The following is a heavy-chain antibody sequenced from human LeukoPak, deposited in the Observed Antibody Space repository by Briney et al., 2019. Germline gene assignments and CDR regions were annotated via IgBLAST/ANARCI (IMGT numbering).Heavy chain of an antibody. CDR1: GFTFGDYA. CDR3: AKDFYSSSPYYYMDV. Sequence: GGSLRLSCTASGFTFGDYAMSWFRQAPGKGLEWVGFIRSKDYGGTIEYAASVKGRFTISRDNSKNTLYLQMNSLRAEDTAVYYCAKDFYSSSPYYYMDVWGKGTTVTVSS. CDR2: IRSKDYGGTI. D-gene: IGHD6-13*01. V-gene: IGHV3-49*03. J-gene: IGHJ6*03.